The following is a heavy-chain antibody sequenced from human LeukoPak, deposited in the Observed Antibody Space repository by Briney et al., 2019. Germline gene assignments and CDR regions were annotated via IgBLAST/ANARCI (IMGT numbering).Heavy chain of an antibody. CDR3: AKDDYSNYHYGMDV. J-gene: IGHJ6*02. D-gene: IGHD4-11*01. Sequence: GGSLRLSCAASGFTFSSYAMSWVRQAPGKGLEGVSAISGSGGSTYYADSVKGRFTISRDNSKNTLYLQMNSLRAEDTAVYYCAKDDYSNYHYGMDVWGQGTTVTVSS. CDR2: ISGSGGST. CDR1: GFTFSSYA. V-gene: IGHV3-23*01.